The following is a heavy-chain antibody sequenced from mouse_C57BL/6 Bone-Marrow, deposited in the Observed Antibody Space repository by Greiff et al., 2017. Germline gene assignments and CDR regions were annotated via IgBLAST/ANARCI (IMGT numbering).Heavy chain of an antibody. CDR1: GYTFTGYW. Sequence: QVQLQQSGAELMKPGASVKLSCKATGYTFTGYWIEWVKQRPGHGLEWIGEILPGSGSTNYNEKFKGKATFTADTSSNTAYMQLSSLATEDSAIYYCAIGIYYDLGFAYWGQGTLVTVSA. CDR3: AIGIYYDLGFAY. J-gene: IGHJ3*01. D-gene: IGHD2-4*01. V-gene: IGHV1-9*01. CDR2: ILPGSGST.